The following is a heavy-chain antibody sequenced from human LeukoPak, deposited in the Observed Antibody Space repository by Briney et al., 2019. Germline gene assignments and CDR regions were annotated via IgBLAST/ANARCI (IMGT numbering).Heavy chain of an antibody. V-gene: IGHV4-34*01. D-gene: IGHD3-16*01. CDR2: INHSGST. J-gene: IGHJ4*02. Sequence: ASETLSLTCAVYGGSLSAYYWTSIRQSPEKGLEWIGEINHSGSTNYNPSLKSRVTISVDTPKNQFSLKLNSVTAADTAIYYCATFRWGIGFEFWGQGALVTVSS. CDR3: ATFRWGIGFEF. CDR1: GGSLSAYY.